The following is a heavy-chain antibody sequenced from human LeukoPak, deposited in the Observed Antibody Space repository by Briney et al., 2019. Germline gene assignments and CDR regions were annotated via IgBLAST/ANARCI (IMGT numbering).Heavy chain of an antibody. J-gene: IGHJ6*02. V-gene: IGHV4-31*03. Sequence: ALETLSLTCTVSGGSISSGGYYWSWIRQPPGKGLEWIGYIYYSGSTYYNPSLKSRVTISVDTSKNQFSLKLSSVTAADTAVYYCARGAPLYGMDVWGQGTTVTVSS. CDR2: IYYSGST. CDR3: ARGAPLYGMDV. CDR1: GGSISSGGYY.